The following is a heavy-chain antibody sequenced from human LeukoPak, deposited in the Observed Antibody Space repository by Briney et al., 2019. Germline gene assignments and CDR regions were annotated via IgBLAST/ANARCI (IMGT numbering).Heavy chain of an antibody. CDR2: VKSKTDGGTT. J-gene: IGHJ5*02. CDR1: GFTFSNAW. CDR3: TTEIAAPNWFDP. Sequence: GGSLRLSCAASGFTFSNAWMSWVRQAPGKGLEWVGRVKSKTDGGTTDYAALVKGRFTISRDDSKNTLYLQMNSLKTEDTAVYYCTTEIAAPNWFDPWGQGTLVTVSS. V-gene: IGHV3-15*01. D-gene: IGHD2-15*01.